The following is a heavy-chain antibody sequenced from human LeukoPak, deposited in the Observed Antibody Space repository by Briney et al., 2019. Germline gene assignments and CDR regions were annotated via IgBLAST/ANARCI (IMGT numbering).Heavy chain of an antibody. CDR1: GYTFTSYY. V-gene: IGHV1-46*01. CDR2: INPSGGST. J-gene: IGHJ6*03. Sequence: ASVKVSCKASGYTFTSYYMHWVRQAPGQGLEWMGIINPSGGSTSYAQKFQGRVTMTRDMSTSTVYMELSSLRSEDTAVYYCARGITGTTVLYYYYMDVWGKGTTVTVSS. D-gene: IGHD1-20*01. CDR3: ARGITGTTVLYYYYMDV.